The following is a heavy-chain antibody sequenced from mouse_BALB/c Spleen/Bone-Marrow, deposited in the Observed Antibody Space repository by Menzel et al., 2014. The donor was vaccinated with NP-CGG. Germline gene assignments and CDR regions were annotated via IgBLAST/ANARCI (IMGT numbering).Heavy chain of an antibody. CDR1: GYTFTTYW. CDR2: IDPSTGYT. V-gene: IGHV1-7*01. CDR3: ARSGTVVYPALIY. D-gene: IGHD1-1*01. J-gene: IGHJ3*01. Sequence: VQLQQSGAELAKPGASVKMSCKASGYTFTTYWMHWVKQRPGQGLEWIGYIDPSTGYTEYNQKFKDKATLTADKSSSTAYMQLSSLTSEDSAVYYCARSGTVVYPALIYWGQGTLVTVSA.